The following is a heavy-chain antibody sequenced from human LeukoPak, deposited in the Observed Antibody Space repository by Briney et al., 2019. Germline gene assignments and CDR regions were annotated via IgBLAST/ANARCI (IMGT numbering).Heavy chain of an antibody. CDR1: GYTFTGYY. D-gene: IGHD6-19*01. J-gene: IGHJ4*02. CDR2: INPNSGGT. Sequence: ASVNVSCTSSGYTFTGYYMHWVRQGPGQGLGRMGWINPNSGGTNYAQKFQGRVTMTRDTSISTAYMELSRLRSDDTAVYYCARGGFRSGWALYYFDYWGQGTLVTVSS. CDR3: ARGGFRSGWALYYFDY. V-gene: IGHV1-2*02.